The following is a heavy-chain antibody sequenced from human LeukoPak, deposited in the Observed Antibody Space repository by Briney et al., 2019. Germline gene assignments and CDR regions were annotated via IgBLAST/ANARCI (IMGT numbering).Heavy chain of an antibody. J-gene: IGHJ3*02. V-gene: IGHV4-39*07. CDR2: IYYSGST. D-gene: IGHD5-12*01. Sequence: KPSETLSLTCTVSGGSISSSSYYWGWIRQSPGKGLEWIGSIYYSGSTYYNPSLKSRVTISVDTSKNQFSLKLSSVTAADTAVYYCATEGYDAFDIWGQGTMVTVSS. CDR3: ATEGYDAFDI. CDR1: GGSISSSSYY.